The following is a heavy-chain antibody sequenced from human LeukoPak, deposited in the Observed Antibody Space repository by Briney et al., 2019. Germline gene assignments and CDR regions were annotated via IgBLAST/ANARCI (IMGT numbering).Heavy chain of an antibody. J-gene: IGHJ4*02. CDR3: ARDVRHYSSTSCYDY. V-gene: IGHV3-7*01. CDR1: GFAFSTYW. CDR2: INQDGSVK. Sequence: GGSLRLSCAASGFAFSTYWMDWVRQAPGKGLEWVGNINQDGSVKHYVDSVRGRFTISRDNARNSVYLQMSALRVEDTAVYYCARDVRHYSSTSCYDYWGQGTLVTVSS. D-gene: IGHD2-2*01.